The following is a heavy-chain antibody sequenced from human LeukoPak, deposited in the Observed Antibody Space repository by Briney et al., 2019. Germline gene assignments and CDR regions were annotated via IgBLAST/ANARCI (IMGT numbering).Heavy chain of an antibody. CDR3: TRDRGYDYFFDY. CDR1: GYTFSDYY. CDR2: INPNSGGT. Sequence: ASVKVSCKASGYTFSDYYIHWVRQAPGQGLEWMGRINPNSGGTNYAQKFQGRVTMTRDTSISTAYMELSRLRSDDTAVYYCTRDRGYDYFFDYWGQGTLVTVSS. D-gene: IGHD5-12*01. J-gene: IGHJ4*02. V-gene: IGHV1-2*06.